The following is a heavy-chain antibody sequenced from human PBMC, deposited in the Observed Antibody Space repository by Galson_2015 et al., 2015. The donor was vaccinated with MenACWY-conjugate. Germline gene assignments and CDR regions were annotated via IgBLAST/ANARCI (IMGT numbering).Heavy chain of an antibody. D-gene: IGHD6-19*01. Sequence: SETLSLTCTVSGGSISYYYWNWIRQPPGKGLEWIGYVYDSGTTNYNPSLKSRVSISVDTSRNEFFLELTSVTAADTAVYYCARRPVAGTSHFDYWGQGTLVTVSS. J-gene: IGHJ4*02. CDR2: VYDSGTT. V-gene: IGHV4-59*01. CDR3: ARRPVAGTSHFDY. CDR1: GGSISYYY.